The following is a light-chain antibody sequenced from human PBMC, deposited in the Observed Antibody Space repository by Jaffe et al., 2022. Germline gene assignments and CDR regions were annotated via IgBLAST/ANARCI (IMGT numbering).Light chain of an antibody. CDR2: DVT. Sequence: QSALTQPRSVSGSPGQSVIISCTGTSNDVGGYNYVSWYQQHPGKAPKLMIYDVTKRPSGVPDRFSGSKSDNTASLTISGLQAEDEADYYCCSYAGSYTYVFGSGTEVTVL. V-gene: IGLV2-11*01. CDR3: CSYAGSYTYV. J-gene: IGLJ1*01. CDR1: SNDVGGYNY.